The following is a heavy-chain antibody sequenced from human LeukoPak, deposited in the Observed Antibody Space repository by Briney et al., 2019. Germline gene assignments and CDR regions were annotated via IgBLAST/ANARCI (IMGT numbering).Heavy chain of an antibody. V-gene: IGHV4-4*07. CDR2: IYSSGST. CDR1: AGSISSYS. D-gene: IGHD1-14*01. J-gene: IGHJ6*03. Sequence: PSETLSLTCPVSAGSISSYSWSWIRQPAGKGLEWIGRIYSSGSTNYNPSLKSRVTMSIDTPKNQFSLKLRSVTAADTAVYYCARGQTDSYYNYMDVWGKGTTVTVSS. CDR3: ARGQTDSYYNYMDV.